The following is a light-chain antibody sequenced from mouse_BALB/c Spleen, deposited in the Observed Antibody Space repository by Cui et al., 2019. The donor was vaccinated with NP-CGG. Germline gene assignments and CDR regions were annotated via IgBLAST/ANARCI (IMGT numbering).Light chain of an antibody. CDR2: GTN. CDR3: ALWYSNHWV. J-gene: IGLJ1*01. V-gene: IGLV1*01. Sequence: QAVLTQESAPTTSPGETVTLTCRSSTGAVITSNYANWVQEKPDHLFTGLIGGTNNRAPGAPARFSGSLIGDKAALTITGAQTEDEAIYFCALWYSNHWVFGGGTKLTVL. CDR1: TGAVITSNY.